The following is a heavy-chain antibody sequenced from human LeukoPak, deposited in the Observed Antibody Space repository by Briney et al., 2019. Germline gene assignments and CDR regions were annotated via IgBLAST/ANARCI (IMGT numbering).Heavy chain of an antibody. CDR3: ARGERHSYGQYYYYGMDV. D-gene: IGHD5-18*01. Sequence: GGSLRLSCAASGFTVSNNYMSWVRQAPGKGLEWVANIKQDGSEKYYVDSVKGRFTISRDNAKNSLYLQMNSLRAEDTAVYYCARGERHSYGQYYYYGMDVWGQGTTVTVSS. CDR2: IKQDGSEK. CDR1: GFTVSNNY. V-gene: IGHV3-7*03. J-gene: IGHJ6*02.